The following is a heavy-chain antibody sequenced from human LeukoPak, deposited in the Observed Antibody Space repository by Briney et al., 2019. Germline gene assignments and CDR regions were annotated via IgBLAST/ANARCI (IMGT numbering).Heavy chain of an antibody. CDR1: GFTFSSYG. CDR2: IRYDGSNK. J-gene: IGHJ4*02. V-gene: IGHV3-30*02. D-gene: IGHD2-15*01. Sequence: AGGSLRLSCAASGFTFSSYGVHWVRQAPGKGLEWVAFIRYDGSNKYYADSVKGRFTISRDNSKNTLYLQMNSLRAEDTAVYYCAKGGPGYCSGGSCYPFDYWGQGTLVTVSS. CDR3: AKGGPGYCSGGSCYPFDY.